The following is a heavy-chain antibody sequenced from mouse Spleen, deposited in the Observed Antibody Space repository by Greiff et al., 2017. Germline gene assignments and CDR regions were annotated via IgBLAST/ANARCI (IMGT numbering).Heavy chain of an antibody. CDR2: INPSTGGT. CDR1: GYSFTGYY. V-gene: IGHV1-42*01. Sequence: VQLQQSGPELVKPGASVKISCKASGYSFTGYYMNWVKQSPEKSLEWIGEINPSTGGTTYNQKFKAKATLTVDKSSSTAYMQLKSLTSEDSAVYYCARLTYYYAMDYWGQGTSVTVSS. J-gene: IGHJ4*01. CDR3: ARLTYYYAMDY.